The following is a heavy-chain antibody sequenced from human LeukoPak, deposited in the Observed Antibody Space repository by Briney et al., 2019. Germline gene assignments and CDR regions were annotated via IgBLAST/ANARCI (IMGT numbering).Heavy chain of an antibody. CDR2: IYYTGST. CDR1: GGSISSYY. CDR3: ARGDYFGSGLGD. J-gene: IGHJ4*02. Sequence: SETLSLTCTVSGGSISSYYWGWIRQPPGTGLEWTGHIYYTGSTNSNPSLRSRVTISVDSSKNQFSLKVSSVTAADTAVYYCARGDYFGSGLGDWGQGTLFTVSS. V-gene: IGHV4-59*01. D-gene: IGHD3-10*01.